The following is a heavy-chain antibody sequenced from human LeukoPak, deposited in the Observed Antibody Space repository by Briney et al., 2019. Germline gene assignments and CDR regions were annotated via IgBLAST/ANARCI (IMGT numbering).Heavy chain of an antibody. J-gene: IGHJ4*02. CDR3: ASVFEEQLVVWAGENNLDY. CDR1: GFTFSSYA. CDR2: ISGSGGST. D-gene: IGHD6-6*01. Sequence: GGSLRLSCAASGFTFSSYAMSWVRQAPGKGLEWVSAISGSGGSTYYADSVKGRFTISRDNSKNTLYLQMNSLRAEDTAVYYCASVFEEQLVVWAGENNLDYWGQGTLVTVSS. V-gene: IGHV3-23*01.